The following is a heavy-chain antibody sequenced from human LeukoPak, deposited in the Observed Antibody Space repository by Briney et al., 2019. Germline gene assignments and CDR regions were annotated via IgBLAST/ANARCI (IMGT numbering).Heavy chain of an antibody. CDR3: ASYDTVNGYYYYYYGMDV. Sequence: ASVKVSCKVSGYTLTELSMHWVRQAPGKGLEWMGGFDPEDGETIYAQKFQGRVTMTEDTSIDTAYMELSSLRSEDTAVYYCASYDTVNGYYYYYYGMDVWGQGTTVTVSS. CDR2: FDPEDGET. CDR1: GYTLTELS. J-gene: IGHJ6*02. V-gene: IGHV1-24*01. D-gene: IGHD4-11*01.